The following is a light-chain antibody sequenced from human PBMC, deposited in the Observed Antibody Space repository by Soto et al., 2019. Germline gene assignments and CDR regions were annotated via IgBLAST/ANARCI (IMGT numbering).Light chain of an antibody. CDR3: QSYDSSLGGLVV. CDR1: SSNIGARFA. J-gene: IGLJ2*01. CDR2: DDT. Sequence: QSVLTQPPSVSGAQGQRVTISCTGTSSNIGARFAVHWYQQLPGMAPKLLVFDDTSRPTGVPDRFSGSKSGTSASLTIAGLQAEDEAEYFCQSYDSSLGGLVVFGGGTKLTVL. V-gene: IGLV1-40*01.